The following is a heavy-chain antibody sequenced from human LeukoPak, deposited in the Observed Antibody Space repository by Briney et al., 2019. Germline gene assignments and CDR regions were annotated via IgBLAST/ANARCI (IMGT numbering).Heavy chain of an antibody. CDR3: VKFVGAKGY. J-gene: IGHJ4*02. D-gene: IGHD1-26*01. V-gene: IGHV3-23*01. CDR1: GFGFSDYS. Sequence: GGSLRLSCAASGFGFSDYSMNWVRQAPGKGLEWVSAITNSGGGTYYADSVKGRFTISRDNSKNTLYLQMNSLKAEDTAVYYCVKFVGAKGYWGQGTLVTVSS. CDR2: ITNSGGGT.